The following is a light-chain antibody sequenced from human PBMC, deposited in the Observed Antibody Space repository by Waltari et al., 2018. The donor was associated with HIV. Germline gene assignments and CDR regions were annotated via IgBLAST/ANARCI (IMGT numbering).Light chain of an antibody. CDR3: QQYFSPPWT. J-gene: IGKJ1*01. CDR1: RTFSYASKRKMD. V-gene: IGKV4-1*01. CDR2: WAT. Sequence: DIVMTQSPDSLLVSLGERATIDCKSSRTFSYASKRKMDLAWYQRKTGQPPKLRVHWATSRGSGVPDRFSAIGSCTNFTLTIRSLHAEDVATYFCQQYFSPPWTFGQGTKVEIK.